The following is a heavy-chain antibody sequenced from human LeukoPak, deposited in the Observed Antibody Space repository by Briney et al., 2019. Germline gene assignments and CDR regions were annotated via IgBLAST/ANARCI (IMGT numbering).Heavy chain of an antibody. J-gene: IGHJ4*02. Sequence: SETLSLTCAVYGGSFSGYYWSWIRQPPGKGLEWIGEINHSGSTNYNPSLKSRVTISVDTSKNQFSLKLSSVTAADTAVYYCARHRLWFGELFPFDYWGQGTLVTVSS. CDR2: INHSGST. D-gene: IGHD3-10*01. CDR3: ARHRLWFGELFPFDY. CDR1: GGSFSGYY. V-gene: IGHV4-34*01.